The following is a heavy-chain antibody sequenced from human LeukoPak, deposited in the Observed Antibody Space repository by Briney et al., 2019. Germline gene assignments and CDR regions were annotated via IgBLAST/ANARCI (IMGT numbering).Heavy chain of an antibody. J-gene: IGHJ3*02. Sequence: SETLSLTCFVYGGSFSDYFWSWIRQPPGKGLEWIGEINDGGSTNYNPSLMNRVIVSVDTSKKEFSLMMNSVTAADTALDYCARFSKITRGDWGDAFDMWGQGTMVTVSS. D-gene: IGHD2-21*02. CDR1: GGSFSDYF. CDR3: ARFSKITRGDWGDAFDM. V-gene: IGHV4-34*01. CDR2: INDGGST.